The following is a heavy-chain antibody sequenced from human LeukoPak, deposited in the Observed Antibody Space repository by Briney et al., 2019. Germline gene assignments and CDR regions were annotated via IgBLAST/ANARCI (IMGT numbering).Heavy chain of an antibody. CDR1: GGSISSGGYY. CDR3: ARALVQLERRTPTFDY. V-gene: IGHV4-31*03. J-gene: IGHJ4*02. D-gene: IGHD1-1*01. Sequence: PSETLSLTCTVSGGSISSGGYYWSWIRQHPGKGLEWIGYIYYSGSTYYNPSLKSRVTISVDTSKNQFSLKLSSVTAADTAVYYCARALVQLERRTPTFDYWGQGTLVTVSS. CDR2: IYYSGST.